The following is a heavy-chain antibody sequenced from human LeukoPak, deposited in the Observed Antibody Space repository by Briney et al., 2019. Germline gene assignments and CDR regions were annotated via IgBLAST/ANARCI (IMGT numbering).Heavy chain of an antibody. J-gene: IGHJ4*02. Sequence: QAGGSLRLSCAASGFTFSSYGMSWVRQAPGKGLEWVSAISGSGGSTYYGDSVKGRFTISRDNSKNTLYLQMNSLRAEDTAVYYCAKAGGSGSEGFDYWGQGTLVTVSS. CDR2: ISGSGGST. CDR3: AKAGGSGSEGFDY. V-gene: IGHV3-23*01. D-gene: IGHD3-10*01. CDR1: GFTFSSYG.